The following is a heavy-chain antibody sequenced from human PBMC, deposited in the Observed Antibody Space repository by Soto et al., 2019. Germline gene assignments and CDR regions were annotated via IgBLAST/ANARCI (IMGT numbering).Heavy chain of an antibody. CDR2: ISSSSSYI. CDR1: GFTFSSYS. J-gene: IGHJ6*02. V-gene: IGHV3-21*01. D-gene: IGHD6-13*01. CDR3: ARDRGSSFSLYYYYGMDV. Sequence: EVQLVESGGGLVKPGGSLRLSCAASGFTFSSYSMNWVRQAPGKGLEWVSSISSSSSYIYYADSVKGRFTISRDNAKNSLYLQMNSLRAEDTAVYYCARDRGSSFSLYYYYGMDVWGQGTTVTVSS.